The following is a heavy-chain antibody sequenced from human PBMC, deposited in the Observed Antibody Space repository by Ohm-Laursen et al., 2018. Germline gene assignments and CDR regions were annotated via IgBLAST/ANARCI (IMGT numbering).Heavy chain of an antibody. Sequence: GSLRLSCAASGFTFGHYGMHWVRQAPGKGLEWVSVIYSGGSTYYADSVKGRFTISRDNSKNTLYLQMNSLRAEDTAVYYCARDLTRYDSSEVDYWGQGTLVTVSS. CDR1: GFTFGHYG. CDR3: ARDLTRYDSSEVDY. D-gene: IGHD3-22*01. CDR2: IYSGGST. J-gene: IGHJ4*02. V-gene: IGHV3-66*01.